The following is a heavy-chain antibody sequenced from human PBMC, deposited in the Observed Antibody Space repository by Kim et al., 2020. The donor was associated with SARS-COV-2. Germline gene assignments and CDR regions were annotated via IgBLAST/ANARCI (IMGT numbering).Heavy chain of an antibody. Sequence: AGSVKGRFTIYRDNSKNTLYLQMNSRRAEDTAVYYCARGSTGSYYGGFDYWGQGTLVTVSS. CDR3: ARGSTGSYYGGFDY. D-gene: IGHD1-26*01. V-gene: IGHV3-30*01. J-gene: IGHJ4*02.